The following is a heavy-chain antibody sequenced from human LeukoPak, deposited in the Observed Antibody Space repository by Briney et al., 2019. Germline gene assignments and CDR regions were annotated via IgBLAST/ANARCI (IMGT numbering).Heavy chain of an antibody. CDR1: GFTLSSYA. CDR3: AKDEVLWFGERAFDI. D-gene: IGHD3-10*01. Sequence: SGGSLRLSCAASGFTLSSYAMNWVRQAPGKGLDWVSVISTSGGTTYYADSVKGRFTISRDNSKNTLYLQMNSLSVEDTAVYYCAKDEVLWFGERAFDICGHGTMVTVSS. CDR2: ISTSGGTT. J-gene: IGHJ3*02. V-gene: IGHV3-23*01.